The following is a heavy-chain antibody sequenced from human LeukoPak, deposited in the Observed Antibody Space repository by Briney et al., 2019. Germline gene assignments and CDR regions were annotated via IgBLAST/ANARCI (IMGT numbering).Heavy chain of an antibody. Sequence: GASVKVSCKASGGTFSSYAISWVRQAPGQGREWMGRIIPILGITNYAQNFQGRVTVTADKSTSTSYMELSSLRSEDTAVYYCATHGVYYDSSGYYYPLDYWGQGTLVTVSS. J-gene: IGHJ4*02. CDR1: GGTFSSYA. CDR3: ATHGVYYDSSGYYYPLDY. V-gene: IGHV1-69*04. D-gene: IGHD3-22*01. CDR2: IIPILGIT.